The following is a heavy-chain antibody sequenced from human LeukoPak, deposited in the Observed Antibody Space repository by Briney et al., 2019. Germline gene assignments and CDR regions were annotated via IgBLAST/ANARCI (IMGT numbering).Heavy chain of an antibody. CDR3: AREGQCSGGSCYLI. CDR2: IYHSGST. D-gene: IGHD2-15*01. Sequence: XSISSXNWWRWGXPPXGKGLEWIGEIYHSGSTNYNPSLKSRVTISVDKSKNQFSLKLCSVTAADTAVYYCAREGQCSGGSCYLIWGQGTMVTVSS. V-gene: IGHV4-4*02. CDR1: XSISSXNW. J-gene: IGHJ3*02.